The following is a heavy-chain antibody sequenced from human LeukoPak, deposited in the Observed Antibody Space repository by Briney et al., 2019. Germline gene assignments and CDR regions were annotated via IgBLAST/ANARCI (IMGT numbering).Heavy chain of an antibody. Sequence: GGSLRLSCAASGFTFSTFCMTWVRQAPGQGLEWVSDIKQDGSANYSVDSVKGRFTISTTNAKNSLYLQMNSLRTEDTALYYCARGARSNYYNIFDPWGQGTLVTVSS. CDR3: ARGARSNYYNIFDP. CDR2: IKQDGSAN. J-gene: IGHJ5*02. D-gene: IGHD3-22*01. CDR1: GFTFSTFC. V-gene: IGHV3-7*04.